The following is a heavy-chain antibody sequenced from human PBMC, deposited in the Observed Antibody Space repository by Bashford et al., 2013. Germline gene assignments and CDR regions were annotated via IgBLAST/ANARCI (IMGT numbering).Heavy chain of an antibody. V-gene: IGHV2-70*01. CDR1: GFSLSSSGMC. D-gene: IGHD3-22*01. CDR2: IDWDGDK. Sequence: SGPTLVKPTETLTLTCTFSGFSLSSSGMCVSWIRQPPGKALEWLALIDWDGDKYYSTSLKTRLTVSKDTSKNQVVLTMTNMDPVDTATYFCARTNYDSGGYYPRFDYWGQGTLVTVSS. J-gene: IGHJ4*02. CDR3: ARTNYDSGGYYPRFDY.